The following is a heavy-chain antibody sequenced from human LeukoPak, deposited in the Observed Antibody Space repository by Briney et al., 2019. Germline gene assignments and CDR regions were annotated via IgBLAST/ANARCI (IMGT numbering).Heavy chain of an antibody. CDR1: GGTFSSYA. J-gene: IGHJ6*03. D-gene: IGHD4-23*01. CDR2: IIPIFGTA. V-gene: IGHV1-69*06. Sequence: SVKVSCKASGGTFSSYAISWVRQAPGQGLEWMGGIIPIFGTANYAQKFQGRVTMTEDTSTDTAYMELSSLRSEDTAVFYCATGYGGNSGYYYYYMDVWGKGTTVTVSS. CDR3: ATGYGGNSGYYYYYMDV.